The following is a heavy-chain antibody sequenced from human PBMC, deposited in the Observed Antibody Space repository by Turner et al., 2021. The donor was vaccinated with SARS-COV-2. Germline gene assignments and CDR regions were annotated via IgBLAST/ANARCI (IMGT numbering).Heavy chain of an antibody. Sequence: EVRPVETGGGLSQPGGSLRLSCAASGFTVSSNDMSWVRRARGKGLEWVSVIYSGSSTNYADSVKGRFTISRGNSKNTLYLQMNSLRAEDTAVYYCARGPHPRGFDYWGQGTLVTVSS. CDR3: ARGPHPRGFDY. J-gene: IGHJ4*02. CDR1: GFTVSSND. D-gene: IGHD3-10*01. V-gene: IGHV3-53*02. CDR2: IYSGSST.